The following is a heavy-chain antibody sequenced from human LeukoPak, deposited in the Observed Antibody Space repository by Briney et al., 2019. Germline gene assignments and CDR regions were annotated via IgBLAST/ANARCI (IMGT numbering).Heavy chain of an antibody. V-gene: IGHV4-39*07. CDR1: GASISTSNYY. D-gene: IGHD2-21*01. Sequence: SETLSLTCSVSGASISTSNYYWGWIRQPPGKGLEWIGQIYYGGTSFYTPSLKSRVTISVDTSKNEFSLKLTSVTAADTAVYFCARDFAVADGQTATWFDPWGQGTLVTVSS. CDR2: IYYGGTS. J-gene: IGHJ5*02. CDR3: ARDFAVADGQTATWFDP.